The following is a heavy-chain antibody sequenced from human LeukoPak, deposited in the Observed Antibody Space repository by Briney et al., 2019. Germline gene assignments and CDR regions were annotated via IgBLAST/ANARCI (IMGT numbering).Heavy chain of an antibody. CDR1: GYTFTNSG. J-gene: IGHJ6*02. CDR2: ISAYNGNT. V-gene: IGHV1-18*01. Sequence: ASVKVSCKTSGYTFTNSGFSWVRQAPGQGLEWMGWISAYNGNTNYAQNLQGRVTLTTDTSTSTAYMELRSLRSDDTAVYYCAKHSTWSIYGMDVWGQGTLVTVSS. D-gene: IGHD6-6*01. CDR3: AKHSTWSIYGMDV.